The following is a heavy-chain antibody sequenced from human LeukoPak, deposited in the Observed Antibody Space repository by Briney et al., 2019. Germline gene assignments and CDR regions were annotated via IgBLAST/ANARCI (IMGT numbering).Heavy chain of an antibody. CDR2: IKQDGSEK. Sequence: GGSLRLSCAASGFTFSSYWMSWVRQAPGKGLEWVANIKQDGSEKYYVDSVKGRFTISRDNAKNSLYLQMNSLRAEDTAVYYCAREDMDKNYYYYYMDVWGKGTTVTVSS. CDR1: GFTFSSYW. J-gene: IGHJ6*03. CDR3: AREDMDKNYYYYYMDV. D-gene: IGHD2-15*01. V-gene: IGHV3-7*03.